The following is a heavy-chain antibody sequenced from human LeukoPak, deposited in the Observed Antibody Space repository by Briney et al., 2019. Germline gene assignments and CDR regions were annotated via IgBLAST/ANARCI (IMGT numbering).Heavy chain of an antibody. V-gene: IGHV4-59*01. D-gene: IGHD2-8*01. CDR1: GGSISNYW. Sequence: SETLSLTCTVSGGSISNYWWSWIRQPPGKGLEWIGYIHYTGSTNYNPSLKSRVTISVDTSKNQFSLKLSSVTAADTAVYYCATYTNRLHYWGQGTLVTVSS. CDR3: ATYTNRLHY. CDR2: IHYTGST. J-gene: IGHJ4*02.